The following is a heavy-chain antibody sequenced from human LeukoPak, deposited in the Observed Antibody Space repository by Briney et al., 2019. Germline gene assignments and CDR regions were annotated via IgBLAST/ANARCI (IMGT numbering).Heavy chain of an antibody. Sequence: PSETLSLTCTVSGGSINSYYWTWIRQPPGKGLEWLGYIYYSGSTNYNPSLKSRVTISLDTSKNQFSLRLTSVTAADTAVYYCAREWRPPAAPYYYYYYMDVWGKGTTVTVSS. CDR3: AREWRPPAAPYYYYYYMDV. J-gene: IGHJ6*03. V-gene: IGHV4-59*01. CDR2: IYYSGST. CDR1: GGSINSYY. D-gene: IGHD2-2*01.